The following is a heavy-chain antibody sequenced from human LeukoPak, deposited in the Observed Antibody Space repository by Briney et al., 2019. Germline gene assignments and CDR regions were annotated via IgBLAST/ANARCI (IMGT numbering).Heavy chain of an antibody. J-gene: IGHJ6*02. Sequence: ASVQVSCKASGYTFTGYYMHWVRQAPGQGLEWMGWINPNSGGTNYAQKLQGRVTMTRDTSISTAYMELSRLRSDDTAVYYCARDGPEAGSYDMDVWGQGTTVTVSS. CDR3: ARDGPEAGSYDMDV. CDR1: GYTFTGYY. V-gene: IGHV1-2*02. CDR2: INPNSGGT.